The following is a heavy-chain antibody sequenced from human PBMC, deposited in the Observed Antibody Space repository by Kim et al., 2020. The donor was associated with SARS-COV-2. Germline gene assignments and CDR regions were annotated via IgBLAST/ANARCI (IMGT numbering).Heavy chain of an antibody. J-gene: IGHJ4*02. CDR1: GYTFTSYG. D-gene: IGHD2-15*01. Sequence: ASVKVSCKASGYTFTSYGIIWVRQAPGQGLEWMGWISAYNGNTNYAQKLQGRVTMTTDTSTSTAYMELRSLRSDDTAVYYCARVRGSQTRSKHFDYCGQGTLVTVSS. V-gene: IGHV1-18*01. CDR2: ISAYNGNT. CDR3: ARVRGSQTRSKHFDY.